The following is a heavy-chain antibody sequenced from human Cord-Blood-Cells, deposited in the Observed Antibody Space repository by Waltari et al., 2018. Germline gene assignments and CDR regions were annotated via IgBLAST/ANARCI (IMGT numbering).Heavy chain of an antibody. CDR1: GFTFSSYS. D-gene: IGHD6-6*01. CDR2: ISSSSSYI. Sequence: EVQLVESGGGLVKPGGSLRLSCAASGFTFSSYSMNWVRQAPGKGLEWVSSISSSSSYIDYADSVKGRFTISRDNAKNSLYLQMNSLRAEDTAVYYCARVYEYSSSYFDYWGQGTLVTVSS. CDR3: ARVYEYSSSYFDY. J-gene: IGHJ4*02. V-gene: IGHV3-21*01.